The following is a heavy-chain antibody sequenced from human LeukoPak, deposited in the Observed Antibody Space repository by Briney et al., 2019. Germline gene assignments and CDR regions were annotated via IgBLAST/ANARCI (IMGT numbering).Heavy chain of an antibody. CDR1: GFTFSSYW. D-gene: IGHD3-22*01. CDR2: ISHDGNNK. Sequence: GGSLRLSCAASGFTFSSYWMSWVRQAPGKGLDWVAVISHDGNNKYNADSVKGRFTISRDNSKNTLYLQMNSLRAEDTAVYYCARALPITMIVVVYPGGMDVWGQGTTVTVSS. CDR3: ARALPITMIVVVYPGGMDV. V-gene: IGHV3-30-3*01. J-gene: IGHJ6*02.